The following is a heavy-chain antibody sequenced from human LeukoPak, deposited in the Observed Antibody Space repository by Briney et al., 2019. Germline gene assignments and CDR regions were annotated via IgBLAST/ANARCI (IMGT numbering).Heavy chain of an antibody. Sequence: SETLSLTCTVSGGSISSYYWSWIRQPPGKGLEWIGYIYTSGSTNYNPSLKSRVTISVDTPKNQFSLKLSSVTTADTAVYYCARLSSGRYYYYMDVWGKGTTVTVSS. CDR1: GGSISSYY. V-gene: IGHV4-4*09. D-gene: IGHD2/OR15-2a*01. CDR2: IYTSGST. CDR3: ARLSSGRYYYYMDV. J-gene: IGHJ6*03.